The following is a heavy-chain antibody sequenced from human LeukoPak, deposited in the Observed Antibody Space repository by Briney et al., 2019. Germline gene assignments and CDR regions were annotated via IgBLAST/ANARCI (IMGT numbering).Heavy chain of an antibody. D-gene: IGHD3-10*01. CDR2: INHSGST. CDR3: ARGVGYYGSGSYYTFDY. CDR1: GGSFSGYY. J-gene: IGHJ4*02. V-gene: IGHV4-34*01. Sequence: SETLSLTCAVYGGSFSGYYWSWIRQPPGKGLEWIGEINHSGSTNYNPSLKSRVTISVDTSKNQFSLKLSSVTAADTAVYYCARGVGYYGSGSYYTFDYWGQGTLVTVSS.